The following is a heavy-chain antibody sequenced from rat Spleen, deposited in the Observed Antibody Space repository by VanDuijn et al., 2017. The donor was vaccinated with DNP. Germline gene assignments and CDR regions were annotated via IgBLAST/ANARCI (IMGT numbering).Heavy chain of an antibody. V-gene: IGHV5-29*01. CDR1: GFTFSDYY. Sequence: EVLLVESDGGLVQPGRSLKLSCAVSGFTFSDYYMAWVRQAPAKGLEWVATISYNGGTPYYRDSVKGRFTISRNNAKSTLYLQMDSLRSEDTATYYCARHETYYFDYWGQGVMVTVSS. D-gene: IGHD4-2*01. CDR2: ISYNGGTP. J-gene: IGHJ2*01. CDR3: ARHETYYFDY.